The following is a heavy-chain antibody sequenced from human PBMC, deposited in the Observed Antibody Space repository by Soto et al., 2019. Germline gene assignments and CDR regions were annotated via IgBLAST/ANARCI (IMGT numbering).Heavy chain of an antibody. V-gene: IGHV3-23*01. CDR1: GFTFSSYA. J-gene: IGHJ6*02. CDR3: AKAREEHYYYYYGMDL. CDR2: ISGSGGST. D-gene: IGHD1-26*01. Sequence: GSLRLSCAAAGFTFSSYAMSWVRQAPGKGLEWVSPISGSGGSTYYADSVKGRFTISRDNSKNTLYLQMNSLRAEDTAVYYCAKAREEHYYYYYGMDLWGQGTTVTVPS.